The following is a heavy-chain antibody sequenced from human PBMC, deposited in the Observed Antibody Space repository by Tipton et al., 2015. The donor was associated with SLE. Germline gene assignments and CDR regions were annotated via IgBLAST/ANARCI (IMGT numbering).Heavy chain of an antibody. J-gene: IGHJ6*03. D-gene: IGHD3-10*01. CDR1: GFTFSNYA. V-gene: IGHV3-30*04. Sequence: SLRLSCAASGFTFSNYAMHWVRQAPGKGLEWVAVISYDGSNKYYADSVKGQFTISRDNSKNTLYLQMNSLRAEDTAMYYCARALLWFGDYMDVWGKGTTVTVSS. CDR2: ISYDGSNK. CDR3: ARALLWFGDYMDV.